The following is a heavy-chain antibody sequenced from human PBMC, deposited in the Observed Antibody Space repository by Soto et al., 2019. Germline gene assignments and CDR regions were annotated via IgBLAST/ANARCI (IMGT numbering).Heavy chain of an antibody. CDR1: GFTFNTYA. CDR3: ARDGPDGFTFDY. J-gene: IGHJ4*02. V-gene: IGHV3-64*07. Sequence: EVHLVESGGGLVQPGGSLRLSCVASGFTFNTYAMHWVRQAPGKGLEYVSAILGNGHSSYYADSVKGRFTISRDNSKNTLYLQMDSLIPEDVGLYYCARDGPDGFTFDYWGQGTLVTVSS. D-gene: IGHD5-12*01. CDR2: ILGNGHSS.